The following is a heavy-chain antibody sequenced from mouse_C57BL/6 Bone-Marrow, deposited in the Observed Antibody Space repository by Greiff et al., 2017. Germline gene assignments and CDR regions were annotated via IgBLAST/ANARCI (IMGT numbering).Heavy chain of an antibody. Sequence: VQLQESGPELVKPGASVKLSCKASGYTFPSYDINWVKQRPGQGLEWIGWIYPRDGSTKYKATLKGKATLTVDKASSTAYMGLHSLTSEDSAVYFCARLEFDGSSGDWYFDVWGTGTTVTVSS. CDR1: GYTFPSYD. V-gene: IGHV1-85*01. CDR2: IYPRDGST. D-gene: IGHD1-1*01. J-gene: IGHJ1*03. CDR3: ARLEFDGSSGDWYFDV.